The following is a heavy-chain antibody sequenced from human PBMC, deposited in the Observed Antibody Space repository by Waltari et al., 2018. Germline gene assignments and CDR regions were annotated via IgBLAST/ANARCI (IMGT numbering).Heavy chain of an antibody. CDR3: VRDRGLQGWGHFDF. CDR2: ISYDGRQT. Sequence: QVQLEESGGRVVQSGGSVRLSCAASGFIVINHAFPWVRQVPGKGLEWVAGISYDGRQTYYEDSVRGRLTISRDSSRNMVYLQMSRLRPEDTALYFCVRDRGLQGWGHFDFWGQGSRVTVSS. D-gene: IGHD3-10*01. CDR1: GFIVINHA. J-gene: IGHJ4*02. V-gene: IGHV3-30*04.